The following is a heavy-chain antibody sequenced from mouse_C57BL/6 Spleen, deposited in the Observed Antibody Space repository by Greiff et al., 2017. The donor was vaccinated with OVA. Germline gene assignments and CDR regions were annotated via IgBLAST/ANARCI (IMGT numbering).Heavy chain of an antibody. J-gene: IGHJ2*01. CDR3: AKGGITTVVAADY. CDR1: GYTFTSYW. CDR2: IHPNSGST. V-gene: IGHV1-64*01. Sequence: VQLQQPGAELVKPGASVKLSCKASGYTFTSYWMHWVKQRPGQGLEWIGMIHPNSGSTNYNEKFKSKATLTVDKSSRTAYMQLSSLTSEDSAVYYCAKGGITTVVAADYWGQGTTLTVSS. D-gene: IGHD1-1*01.